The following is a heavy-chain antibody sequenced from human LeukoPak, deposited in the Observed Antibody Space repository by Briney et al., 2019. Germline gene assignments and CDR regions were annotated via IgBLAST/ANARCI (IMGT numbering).Heavy chain of an antibody. V-gene: IGHV3-23*01. Sequence: GGSLRLSCAASGFTFSSYGMTWVRQAPGKGLEWVSAINGIGGSTYYADSVKGRFIISRDNSKNTVYLQMNSLRGEDTAVYYCAAGSGWKPYYYYYMDVWGKGTTVTVSS. CDR3: AAGSGWKPYYYYYMDV. J-gene: IGHJ6*03. D-gene: IGHD6-19*01. CDR1: GFTFSSYG. CDR2: INGIGGST.